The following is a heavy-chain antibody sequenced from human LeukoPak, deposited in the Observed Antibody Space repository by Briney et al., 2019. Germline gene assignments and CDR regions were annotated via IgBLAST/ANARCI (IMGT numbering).Heavy chain of an antibody. D-gene: IGHD4-17*01. CDR1: GGTFSNYA. Sequence: VASVKVSCKASGGTFSNYAITWVRQAPGQGLEWMGGIIPIFGTTNYAQKFQGRVTITADESTSTAYMELSRLRSDDAAVYYCARDQGDYVYWGQGALVTVSS. J-gene: IGHJ4*02. CDR3: ARDQGDYVY. V-gene: IGHV1-69*13. CDR2: IIPIFGTT.